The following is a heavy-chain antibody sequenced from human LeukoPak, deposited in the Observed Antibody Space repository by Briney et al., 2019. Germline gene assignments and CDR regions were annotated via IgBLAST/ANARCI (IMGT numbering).Heavy chain of an antibody. CDR3: ARDQGSGYGRSTGYGMDV. CDR1: GGSISSSY. V-gene: IGHV4-4*07. CDR2: IYTSGST. D-gene: IGHD5-12*01. Sequence: SETLSLTCTVSGGSISSSYWSWIRQPAGKGLEWIGRIYTSGSTNYNPSLKSRVTMSVGSSKNQFSLKLSSMTAADTAVYYCARDQGSGYGRSTGYGMDVWGQGTTVTVSS. J-gene: IGHJ6*02.